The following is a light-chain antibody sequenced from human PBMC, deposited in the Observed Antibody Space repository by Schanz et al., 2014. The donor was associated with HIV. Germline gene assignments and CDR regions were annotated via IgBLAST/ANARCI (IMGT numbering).Light chain of an antibody. CDR1: SSNIGAGYD. CDR2: GNS. Sequence: QSVLTQPPSVSAAPGQKVTISCTGSSSNIGAGYDVHSYQQLPGTAPKLLIYGNSNRPSGVPDRFSGSKSGTSASLAITGLQAEDEADYYCAAWDDSLSAWVFGGGTKLTVL. CDR3: AAWDDSLSAWV. J-gene: IGLJ3*02. V-gene: IGLV1-40*01.